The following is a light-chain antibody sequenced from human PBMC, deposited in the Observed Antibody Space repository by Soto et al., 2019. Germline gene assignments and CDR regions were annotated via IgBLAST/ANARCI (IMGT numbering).Light chain of an antibody. CDR2: GAS. CDR3: QQYGSSPLT. J-gene: IGKJ4*02. V-gene: IGKV3-20*01. CDR1: QRVSSSY. Sequence: EIVLTQSPCTLALSPGERATLSCRASQRVSSSYLAWYQQKPGQAPRLVIYGASSRATGIPERFSGSGSGTDFTLTISRLEPEDFAMYYCQQYGSSPLTFGGGTKVEIK.